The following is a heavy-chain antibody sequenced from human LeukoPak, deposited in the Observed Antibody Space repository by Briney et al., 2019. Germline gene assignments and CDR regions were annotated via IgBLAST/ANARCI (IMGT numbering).Heavy chain of an antibody. D-gene: IGHD3-10*01. V-gene: IGHV3-48*01. CDR3: AGGAGSGSYYDY. CDR2: IISSSSTI. CDR1: GFTFSSYS. Sequence: GGSLRLSCAASGFTFSSYSVNWLREAPGRGLERVSYIISSSSTIYYADSVKGRFTISRDNAKKSLFLQMNSLRAEETAVYYCAGGAGSGSYYDYWGQGTLVTVSS. J-gene: IGHJ4*02.